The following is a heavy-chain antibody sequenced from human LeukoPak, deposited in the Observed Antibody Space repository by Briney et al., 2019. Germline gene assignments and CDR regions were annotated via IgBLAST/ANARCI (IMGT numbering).Heavy chain of an antibody. CDR3: AKGEDYYLDY. J-gene: IGHJ4*02. V-gene: IGHV3-30*02. D-gene: IGHD3-10*01. CDR2: IRYDGSQK. CDR1: GFIFSNYG. Sequence: GGSLRLSCGASGFIFSNYGMRWVRQAPGKGLEWVSFIRYDGSQKYYVDSVKGRFTISRDNSKNTLSLQMNSLRAEDTAVYYCAKGEDYYLDYWGQGILVTVSS.